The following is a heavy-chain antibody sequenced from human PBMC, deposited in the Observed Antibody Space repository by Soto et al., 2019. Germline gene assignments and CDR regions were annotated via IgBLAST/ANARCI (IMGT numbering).Heavy chain of an antibody. Sequence: GGSLRLSCAASGFNFRSYAMSWVRQAPGKGLEWVSAISGSGGSTYYADSVKGRFTISRDNSKNTLYLQMNSLRAEDTAVYYCAKVVLEWLLQPGYFDYWGQGTLVTSPQ. J-gene: IGHJ4*02. V-gene: IGHV3-23*01. CDR3: AKVVLEWLLQPGYFDY. CDR2: ISGSGGST. CDR1: GFNFRSYA. D-gene: IGHD3-3*01.